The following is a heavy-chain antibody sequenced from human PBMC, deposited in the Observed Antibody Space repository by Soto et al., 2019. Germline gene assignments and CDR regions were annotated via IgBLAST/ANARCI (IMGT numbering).Heavy chain of an antibody. D-gene: IGHD1-26*01. CDR1: GGTFSSYS. CDR2: IIPIFGTA. J-gene: IGHJ4*02. V-gene: IGHV1-69*01. Sequence: QVQLVQSGAEVKKPGSSVKVSCKASGGTFSSYSINWVRQAPGQGLEWMGEIIPIFGTANYAQKFQGRVTFTADESTSTAYMELSSLRSEATAGYYCARDGGRHSGGIDYWGQGTLVTVSS. CDR3: ARDGGRHSGGIDY.